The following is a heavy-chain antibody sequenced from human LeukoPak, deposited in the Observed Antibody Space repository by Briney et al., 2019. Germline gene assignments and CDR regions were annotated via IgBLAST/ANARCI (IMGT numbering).Heavy chain of an antibody. J-gene: IGHJ4*02. Sequence: GESLKISCQASGYVFTTLYISWVRQMPGKGLEWMGRIDPSDSYTDYSPAFEGHVTISVDQSINTAFLQWSSLKASATAMYYCARQIEAGATSPFDYWGQGTLVTVSS. CDR3: ARQIEAGATSPFDY. D-gene: IGHD1-26*01. CDR2: IDPSDSYT. V-gene: IGHV5-10-1*01. CDR1: GYVFTTLY.